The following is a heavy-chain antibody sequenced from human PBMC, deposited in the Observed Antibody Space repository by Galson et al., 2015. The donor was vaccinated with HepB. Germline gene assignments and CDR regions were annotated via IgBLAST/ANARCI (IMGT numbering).Heavy chain of an antibody. V-gene: IGHV1-69*13. J-gene: IGHJ5*02. Sequence: SVKVSCKASGGTFSSYAISWVRQAPGQGLEWMGGIIPIFGTANYAQKFQGRVTITADESTSTAYMELSSLRSEDTAVYYCARVGSEVAAAGTLWFDPWGQGTLVTVSS. CDR1: GGTFSSYA. CDR3: ARVGSEVAAAGTLWFDP. D-gene: IGHD6-13*01. CDR2: IIPIFGTA.